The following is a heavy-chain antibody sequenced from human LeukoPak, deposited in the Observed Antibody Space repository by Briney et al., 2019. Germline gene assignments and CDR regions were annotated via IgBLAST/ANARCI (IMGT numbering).Heavy chain of an antibody. V-gene: IGHV3-20*04. CDR1: GFTFDDYG. J-gene: IGHJ4*02. D-gene: IGHD3-22*01. CDR3: ARDYYDSSGYYYFDY. CDR2: INWNGGST. Sequence: PGGSLRLSCAASGFTFDDYGMSWVRQAPGKGLEWVSGINWNGGSTGYADSVKGRFTISRDNAKNSLYLQMNSLRAEDTALYYCARDYYDSSGYYYFDYWGQGTLVTASS.